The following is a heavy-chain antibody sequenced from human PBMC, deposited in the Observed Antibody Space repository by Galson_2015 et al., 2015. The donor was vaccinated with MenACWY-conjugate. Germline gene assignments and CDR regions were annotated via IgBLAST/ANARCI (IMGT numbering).Heavy chain of an antibody. CDR2: INSDGSST. Sequence: SLRLSCAASGFTFSSYWMHWVRQAPRKGLVWVSRINSDGSSTSYADSVKGRFTISRDNAKNTLYLQMNSLRAEDTAVYYCAARLLHSGGMDVWGQGTTVTVSS. CDR1: GFTFSSYW. CDR3: AARLLHSGGMDV. D-gene: IGHD3-10*01. J-gene: IGHJ6*02. V-gene: IGHV3-74*01.